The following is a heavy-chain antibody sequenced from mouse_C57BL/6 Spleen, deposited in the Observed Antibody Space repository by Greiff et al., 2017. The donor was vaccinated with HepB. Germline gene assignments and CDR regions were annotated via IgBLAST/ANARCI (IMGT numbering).Heavy chain of an antibody. J-gene: IGHJ3*01. CDR3: ARGEGYYYGSRGFAY. Sequence: EVKLQESGPGLVKPSQSLSLTCSVTGYSITSGYYWNWIRQFPGNKLEWMGYISYDGSNNYNPSLKNRISITRDTSKNQFFLKLNSVTTEDTATYYCARGEGYYYGSRGFAYWGQGTLVTVSA. V-gene: IGHV3-6*01. CDR2: ISYDGSN. D-gene: IGHD1-1*01. CDR1: GYSITSGYY.